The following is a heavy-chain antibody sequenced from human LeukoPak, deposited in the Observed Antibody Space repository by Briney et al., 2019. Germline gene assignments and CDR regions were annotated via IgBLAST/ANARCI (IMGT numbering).Heavy chain of an antibody. CDR3: ARRGEYYDFWSGPAPLDY. J-gene: IGHJ4*02. CDR1: GGSFSGYY. V-gene: IGHV4-34*01. CDR2: INHRGST. D-gene: IGHD3-3*01. Sequence: SETPSLTFAVYGGSFSGYYWSWLRQPPGKGLEGLGEINHRGSTNYNPSLKSRVTISVDRSKNQFSLKLSSVTAADTAVYYCARRGEYYDFWSGPAPLDYWGQGPLVTVSS.